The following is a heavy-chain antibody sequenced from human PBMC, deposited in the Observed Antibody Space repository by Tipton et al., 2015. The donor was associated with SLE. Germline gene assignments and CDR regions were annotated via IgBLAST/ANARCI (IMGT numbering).Heavy chain of an antibody. J-gene: IGHJ4*02. CDR1: GVSISSHY. V-gene: IGHV4-59*11. Sequence: GLVKPSETTSLTCSVSGVSISSHYWSWIRQPPGKGLEWIGYIHYSGTTNYNPSLRGRVTMSVDTSKNQFSLKLSSVTAADTAMYYCARNKATPDHWGQGTLATVSS. CDR2: IHYSGTT. CDR3: ARNKATPDH. D-gene: IGHD2-15*01.